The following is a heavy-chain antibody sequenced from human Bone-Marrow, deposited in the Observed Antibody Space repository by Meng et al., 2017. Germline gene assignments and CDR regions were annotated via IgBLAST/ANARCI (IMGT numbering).Heavy chain of an antibody. J-gene: IGHJ4*02. D-gene: IGHD3-16*02. V-gene: IGHV4-34*01. CDR1: GGSFSGYY. CDR3: ARGPYDYVWGSYRPLGIGTFDY. CDR2: INHSGST. Sequence: QGQLRQSGAGRFTPSETLSLTCAVYGGSFSGYYGSGIRQPPGKGLEWIGEINHSGSTNYNPSLKSRVTISVDTSKNQFSLKLSSVTAADTAVYYCARGPYDYVWGSYRPLGIGTFDYWGQGTLVTVSS.